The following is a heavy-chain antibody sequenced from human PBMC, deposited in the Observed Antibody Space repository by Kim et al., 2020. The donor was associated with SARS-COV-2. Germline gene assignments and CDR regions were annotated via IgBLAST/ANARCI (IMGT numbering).Heavy chain of an antibody. D-gene: IGHD5-18*01. CDR2: IIYTGYSR. Sequence: GGSLRLSCVVSEFTFSNYAMSWVRQASGKGLEWVSTIIYTGYSRDYADSVKGRFTISRDNSKNTVSLQMNSLRAEDTAVYYCARGGGHRHGYFDYCGQG. J-gene: IGHJ4*02. V-gene: IGHV3-23*01. CDR1: EFTFSNYA. CDR3: ARGGGHRHGYFDY.